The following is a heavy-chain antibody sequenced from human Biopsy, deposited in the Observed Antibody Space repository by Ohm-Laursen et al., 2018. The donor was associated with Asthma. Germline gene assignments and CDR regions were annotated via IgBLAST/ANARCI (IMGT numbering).Heavy chain of an antibody. D-gene: IGHD3-22*01. V-gene: IGHV3-9*01. Sequence: SLRLSCTAPGFSFDDCAMHWVRQTPGKGLEWVSSISWNSGNIDYAVSVKGRFTISRDNAKNSLYLQMQSLRPEDTAFYYCAKSADYYDSTDYLDFWGRGTLITVSS. CDR3: AKSADYYDSTDYLDF. CDR2: ISWNSGNI. J-gene: IGHJ4*01. CDR1: GFSFDDCA.